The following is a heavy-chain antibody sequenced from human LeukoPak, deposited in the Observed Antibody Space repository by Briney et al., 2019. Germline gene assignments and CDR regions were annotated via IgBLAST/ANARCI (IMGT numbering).Heavy chain of an antibody. Sequence: ASVKVSCKSSGYTFTSYGISWVRQAPGQGLEWMGWISVYNGNTNYAQKFQGRVTMTTDTSTSTAYMELRSLRSDDTAVYYCAREAQDSSSWCNPSQGHAFDIWGQGTMVTVSS. V-gene: IGHV1-18*01. CDR2: ISVYNGNT. CDR3: AREAQDSSSWCNPSQGHAFDI. CDR1: GYTFTSYG. J-gene: IGHJ3*02. D-gene: IGHD6-13*01.